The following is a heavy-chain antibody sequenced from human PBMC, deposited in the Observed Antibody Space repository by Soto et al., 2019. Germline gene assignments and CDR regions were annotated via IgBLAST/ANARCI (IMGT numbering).Heavy chain of an antibody. V-gene: IGHV4-30-4*01. CDR3: ARLVYDSSGYRPG. D-gene: IGHD3-22*01. CDR1: GGSISSGGDY. CDR2: IYYSGNT. Sequence: SETLSLTCTVAGGSISSGGDYWSWIRQPPGMALEWIAYIYYSGNTYYNPSLQSRVTISVDTSKNQFSLKLSSVTAADTAVYYCARLVYDSSGYRPGWGQGTLVTVSS. J-gene: IGHJ4*02.